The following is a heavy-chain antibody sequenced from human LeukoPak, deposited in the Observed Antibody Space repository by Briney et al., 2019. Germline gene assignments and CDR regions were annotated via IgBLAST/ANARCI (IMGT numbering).Heavy chain of an antibody. CDR1: GFTLSSYW. CDR3: ATESPGGVASDY. V-gene: IGHV3-74*01. CDR2: INSDGSST. D-gene: IGHD4-23*01. J-gene: IGHJ4*02. Sequence: GGSLRLSCAASGFTLSSYWMHWVRQAPGKGLVWVSRINSDGSSTSYADSVKGRFTISRDNAKNTLYLQMNSLRAEDTAVYYCATESPGGVASDYWGQGTLVTVSS.